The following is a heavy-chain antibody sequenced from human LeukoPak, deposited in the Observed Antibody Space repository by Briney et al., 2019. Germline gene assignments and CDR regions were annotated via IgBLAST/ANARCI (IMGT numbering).Heavy chain of an antibody. CDR2: ISSSSSYT. D-gene: IGHD1-1*01. V-gene: IGHV3-11*05. J-gene: IGHJ4*02. CDR3: ARVMAATGTTVDY. CDR1: GFTFSDYY. Sequence: GGSLRLSCAASGFTFSDYYMSWIRQAPGKGLEWVSYISSSSSYTNYADSVKGRFTISRDNAKNSLYLQMNSLRAEDTAVCYCARVMAATGTTVDYWGQGTLVTVSS.